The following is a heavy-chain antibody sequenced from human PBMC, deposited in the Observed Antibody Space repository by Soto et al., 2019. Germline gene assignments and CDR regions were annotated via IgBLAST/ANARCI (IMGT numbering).Heavy chain of an antibody. CDR3: ARDMGIAVAGMGLSYYGMDV. CDR1: GYTFTSYA. D-gene: IGHD6-19*01. CDR2: INAGNGNT. J-gene: IGHJ6*02. Sequence: ASVKVSCRASGYTFTSYAMNWVRQAPGQRLEWMGWINAGNGNTKYSQKFQGRVTITRDTSASTAYMELSSLRSEDTAVYYCARDMGIAVAGMGLSYYGMDVWGQGTTVTVSS. V-gene: IGHV1-3*01.